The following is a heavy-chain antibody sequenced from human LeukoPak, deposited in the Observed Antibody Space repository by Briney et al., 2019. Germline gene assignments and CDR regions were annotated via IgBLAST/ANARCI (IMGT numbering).Heavy chain of an antibody. CDR1: GFTFSTYG. J-gene: IGHJ5*02. Sequence: GGSLRHSCAASGFTFSTYGMHWVRQAPGKGLEWVTFIRYDGSKKYYADSVKGRFTISRDNSKNTLYLQMNSLRAEDTAVYYCAKDSGWIGPWGQGTLVTVSS. CDR2: IRYDGSKK. D-gene: IGHD3-10*01. CDR3: AKDSGWIGP. V-gene: IGHV3-30*02.